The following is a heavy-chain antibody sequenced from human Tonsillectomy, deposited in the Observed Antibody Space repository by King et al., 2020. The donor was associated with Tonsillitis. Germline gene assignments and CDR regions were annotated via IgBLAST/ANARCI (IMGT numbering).Heavy chain of an antibody. V-gene: IGHV3-23*04. J-gene: IGHJ4*02. CDR1: GFTFSSYV. D-gene: IGHD2-15*01. Sequence: VQLVESGGGLVQPGGSLRLSCAASGFTFSSYVMNWVRQAPGKGLEWVSAFSGSGGSAYYADSVKGRFTISRDNSKNTLYLQMNSLRAEDTAVYYCAKGYCISDLDYWGQGTLVTVSS. CDR2: FSGSGGSA. CDR3: AKGYCISDLDY.